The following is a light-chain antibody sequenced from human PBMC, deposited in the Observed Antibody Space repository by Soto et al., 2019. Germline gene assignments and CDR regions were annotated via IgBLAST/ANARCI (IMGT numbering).Light chain of an antibody. CDR3: QQYYSYPRT. CDR1: QCISSY. V-gene: IGKV1-8*01. CDR2: AAS. Sequence: AIRMTQSPSSFSASTGDRVTITCRASQCISSYLAWYQQKPGQAPKLLIYAASTLQSGVPSRFSGSGSGTDFTLTISCLQSEDFATYYCQQYYSYPRTVGQGTKVEIK. J-gene: IGKJ1*01.